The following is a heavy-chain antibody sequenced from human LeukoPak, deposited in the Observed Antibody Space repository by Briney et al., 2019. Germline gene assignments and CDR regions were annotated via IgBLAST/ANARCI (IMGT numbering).Heavy chain of an antibody. D-gene: IGHD3-10*01. CDR1: GFTFSDYW. Sequence: GGSLRLSCAASGFTFSDYWIHWVRQAPGRGLVWVSRINTDGSITNYADSVKGRFSISRDNAKNTLYLQMSSLRAEDTAVYYCARDRGPRTGFMVREAYDYWGQGTLVTVSS. CDR3: ARDRGPRTGFMVREAYDY. V-gene: IGHV3-74*01. CDR2: INTDGSIT. J-gene: IGHJ4*02.